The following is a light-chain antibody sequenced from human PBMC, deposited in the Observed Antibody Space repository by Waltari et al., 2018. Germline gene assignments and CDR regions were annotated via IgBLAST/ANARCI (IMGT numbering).Light chain of an antibody. Sequence: EIVVTQSPATLSLSPGERATLSCRASENVDTNIAWYQQKPGQPPRLLISGASTRATDIPPRFSGSGSGTEVTLSISSLQSEDCAVYYCHQYKNWPPWTFGQGTKVEIK. V-gene: IGKV3-15*01. J-gene: IGKJ1*01. CDR3: HQYKNWPPWT. CDR2: GAS. CDR1: ENVDTN.